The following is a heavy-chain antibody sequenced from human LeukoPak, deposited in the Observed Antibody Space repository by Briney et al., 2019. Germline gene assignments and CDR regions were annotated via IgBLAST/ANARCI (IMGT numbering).Heavy chain of an antibody. V-gene: IGHV3-74*01. D-gene: IGHD3-22*01. J-gene: IGHJ4*02. Sequence: GGSLRLSCAASGFTFSSHWMHWVRRAPGKGLVWVSRIGSDGSNTNYADSVKGRFTISRDNAKNTLYLQMNSMRVEDTAVYYCARVPRGYYYTLEYWGQGTLVTVSS. CDR3: ARVPRGYYYTLEY. CDR1: GFTFSSHW. CDR2: IGSDGSNT.